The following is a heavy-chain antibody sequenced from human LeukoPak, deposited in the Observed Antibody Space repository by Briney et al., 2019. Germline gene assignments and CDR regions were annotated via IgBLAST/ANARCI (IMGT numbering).Heavy chain of an antibody. J-gene: IGHJ4*02. CDR1: GYTFTSYG. CDR3: ATAVSGGYSGYFDY. Sequence: GASVKVSCKASGYTFTSYGISWVRQAPGQGLEWMGWISAYNGNTNYAQKLQGRVTMTEDTSTDTAYMELSSLRSEDTAVYYCATAVSGGYSGYFDYWGQGTLVTVSS. CDR2: ISAYNGNT. V-gene: IGHV1-18*01. D-gene: IGHD3-22*01.